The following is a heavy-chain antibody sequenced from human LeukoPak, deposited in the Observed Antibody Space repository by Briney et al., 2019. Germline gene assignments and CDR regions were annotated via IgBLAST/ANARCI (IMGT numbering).Heavy chain of an antibody. CDR1: GFTFSSYS. J-gene: IGHJ4*02. V-gene: IGHV3-21*04. CDR3: AKDKYSSGWYGFLDY. CDR2: ISSSSSYI. Sequence: GGSLRLSCAASGFTFSSYSMNWVRQAPGKGLEWVSSISSSSSYIYYADSVKGRFTISRDNAKNSLYLQMNSLRAEDTALYYCAKDKYSSGWYGFLDYWGQGTLVTVSS. D-gene: IGHD6-19*01.